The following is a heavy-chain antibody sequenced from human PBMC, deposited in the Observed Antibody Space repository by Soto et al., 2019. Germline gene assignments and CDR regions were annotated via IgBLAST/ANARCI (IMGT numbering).Heavy chain of an antibody. V-gene: IGHV3-7*01. Sequence: PGGSLRLSCAASGFTFSSYWMSWVRQAPGKGLEWVANIKQDGSEKYYVDSVKGRFTISRDNAKNSLYLQMNSLRDEDTAVYYCARDRYCGGDCYPPGAGGMDVWGQGTTVTVSS. CDR1: GFTFSSYW. D-gene: IGHD2-21*02. CDR3: ARDRYCGGDCYPPGAGGMDV. CDR2: IKQDGSEK. J-gene: IGHJ6*02.